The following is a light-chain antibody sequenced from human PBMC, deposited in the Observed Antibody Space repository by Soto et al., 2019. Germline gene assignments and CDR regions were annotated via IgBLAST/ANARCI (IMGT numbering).Light chain of an antibody. CDR3: SSYAGSNNLL. Sequence: QSVLTQPPSASGSPGQSVAISCTGTSSDVGGYNSVSWYQQHPGKAPKLVIYEVTKRPSGVPDRFSGSKSGNTASLTVSGLQAEDEADYYCSSYAGSNNLLFGGGTQLTVL. J-gene: IGLJ2*01. CDR1: SSDVGGYNS. V-gene: IGLV2-8*01. CDR2: EVT.